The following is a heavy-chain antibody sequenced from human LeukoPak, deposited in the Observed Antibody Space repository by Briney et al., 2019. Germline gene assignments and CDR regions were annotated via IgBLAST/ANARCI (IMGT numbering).Heavy chain of an antibody. CDR2: FDPEDGET. V-gene: IGHV1-24*01. D-gene: IGHD5-18*01. CDR3: ATVRGYSYGPHAFDI. Sequence: ASVKVSCKVSGYALTELSMHWVRQAPGKGLEWMGGFDPEDGETIYAQKFQGGVTMTEDTSTDTAYMELSSLRSEDTAVYYCATVRGYSYGPHAFDIWGQGTMVTVSS. J-gene: IGHJ3*02. CDR1: GYALTELS.